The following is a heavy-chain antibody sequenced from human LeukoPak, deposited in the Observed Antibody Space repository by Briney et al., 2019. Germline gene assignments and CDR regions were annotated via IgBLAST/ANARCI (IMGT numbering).Heavy chain of an antibody. CDR1: GGSFSGYY. CDR2: INHSGST. CDR3: ASVSRYSGSFIDY. J-gene: IGHJ4*02. D-gene: IGHD1-26*01. Sequence: SETLSLTCAVYGGSFSGYYWSWIRQPPGKGLEWIGEINHSGSTNYNPSLKSRVTISVDTSKNQFSLKLSSVTAADTAVYYCASVSRYSGSFIDYWGQGTLVTVSS. V-gene: IGHV4-34*01.